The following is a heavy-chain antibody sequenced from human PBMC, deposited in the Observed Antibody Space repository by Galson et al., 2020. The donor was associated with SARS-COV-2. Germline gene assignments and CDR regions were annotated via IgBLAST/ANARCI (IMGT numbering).Heavy chain of an antibody. V-gene: IGHV3-23*01. J-gene: IGHJ1*01. Sequence: GGSLRLSCAASGFTFSSYAMSWVRQAPGKGLEWVSAISGSGGSTYYADSVKGRFTISRDNSKNTLYLQMNSLRAEDTAVYYCAKAPTGDYVWGSYRYGYFQHWGQGTLVTVSS. CDR2: ISGSGGST. D-gene: IGHD3-16*02. CDR1: GFTFSSYA. CDR3: AKAPTGDYVWGSYRYGYFQH.